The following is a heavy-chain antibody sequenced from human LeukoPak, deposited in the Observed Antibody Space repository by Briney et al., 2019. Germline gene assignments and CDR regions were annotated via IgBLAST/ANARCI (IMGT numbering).Heavy chain of an antibody. V-gene: IGHV1-2*02. D-gene: IGHD2-21*02. J-gene: IGHJ6*02. CDR3: ARDLRYCGGDCLGYYGMDV. CDR2: IIPNSGGT. CDR1: GYTFTGYY. Sequence: ASVKVSCKASGYTFTGYYMHWVRQAPGQGLEWMGWIIPNSGGTSYAQKFQGRVTMTRDTSISTAYMELRSLRSDDTAVYYCARDLRYCGGDCLGYYGMDVWGQGTTVTVSS.